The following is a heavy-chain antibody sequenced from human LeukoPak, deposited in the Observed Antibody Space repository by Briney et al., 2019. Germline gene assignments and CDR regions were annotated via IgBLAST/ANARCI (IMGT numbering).Heavy chain of an antibody. Sequence: GGSLRLSCAASGFTFSNYWMSWVRQAPGKGPEWVANIKEDASEKYYVDSVTGRFSISRDNAKNSLYLQMNSLRAEGTAVYYCARNTPMVPGSYFDCWGQGNVVTAS. V-gene: IGHV3-7*01. CDR2: IKEDASEK. CDR3: ARNTPMVPGSYFDC. CDR1: GFTFSNYW. J-gene: IGHJ4*01. D-gene: IGHD5-18*01.